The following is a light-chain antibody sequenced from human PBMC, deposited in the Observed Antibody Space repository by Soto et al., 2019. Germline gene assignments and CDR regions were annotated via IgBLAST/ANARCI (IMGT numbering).Light chain of an antibody. CDR2: SAS. CDR3: QKSYRLPLS. CDR1: QRISAF. V-gene: IGKV1-39*01. J-gene: IGKJ4*01. Sequence: DIQMTQSPSSLSAFVGESVTITCHASQRISAFLNWYHQTPGKAPKLLIYSASYLQSGVPSNFIDSGSGTYFNLSIVTQKPEDSGNNFCQKSYRLPLSFGGGIKVEI.